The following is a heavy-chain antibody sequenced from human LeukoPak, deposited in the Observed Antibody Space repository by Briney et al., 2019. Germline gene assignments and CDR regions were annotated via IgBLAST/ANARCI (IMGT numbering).Heavy chain of an antibody. D-gene: IGHD3-16*02. V-gene: IGHV4-4*07. CDR3: ARSGELSSDY. J-gene: IGHJ4*02. Sequence: PSETLSLTCTVSGGSISSYYWSWIRQPAGKGLEWIGSIYTSGSTNYNPSLTSRVTMSVDTYTNQFPLQLSSVTAADTAVYYCARSGELSSDYWGEGSLVTVSS. CDR2: IYTSGST. CDR1: GGSISSYY.